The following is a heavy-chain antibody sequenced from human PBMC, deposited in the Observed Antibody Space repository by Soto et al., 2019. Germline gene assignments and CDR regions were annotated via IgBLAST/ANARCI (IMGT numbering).Heavy chain of an antibody. Sequence: QVQLQESGPGLVKPSQTLSLTCTVSGGSISSGGYYWSWIRQHPGKGLEWIGYIYYSGSTYYNPSLKSRVTISVDTSKNQFSLKLSSVTAADTAVYYCARDIIDGSGYYYGGLGWFDPWGQGTLATVSS. D-gene: IGHD3-22*01. CDR1: GGSISSGGYY. V-gene: IGHV4-31*03. CDR3: ARDIIDGSGYYYGGLGWFDP. J-gene: IGHJ5*02. CDR2: IYYSGST.